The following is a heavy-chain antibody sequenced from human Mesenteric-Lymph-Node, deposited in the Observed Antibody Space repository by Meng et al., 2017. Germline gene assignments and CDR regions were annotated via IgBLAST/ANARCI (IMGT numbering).Heavy chain of an antibody. J-gene: IGHJ6*02. Sequence: GGSLRLSCAASGFTFSSYWMSWVRQAPGKGLEWVANIKQDGSEKYYVDSVKGRFTISRDNAKNSLYLQMNSLRAEDTAVYYCARVERLGDYVWGSYFSPLDYYYGMDVWGQGTTVTVSS. CDR2: IKQDGSEK. V-gene: IGHV3-7*01. CDR1: GFTFSSYW. D-gene: IGHD3-16*01. CDR3: ARVERLGDYVWGSYFSPLDYYYGMDV.